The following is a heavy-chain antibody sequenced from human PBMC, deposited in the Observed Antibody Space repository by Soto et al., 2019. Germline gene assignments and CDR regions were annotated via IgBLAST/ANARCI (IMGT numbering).Heavy chain of an antibody. Sequence: ASVKVSCKASGYSFTDYHIHWVRQAPGQGLEWLGRINPKSGGTSTAQKFQGWVTMTRDRSISTVYMELTRLRSDDTAVYFCARGHSTDCSNGVCSFFYNHEMDVWGQGSTVTVSS. V-gene: IGHV1-2*04. J-gene: IGHJ6*02. D-gene: IGHD2-8*01. CDR2: INPKSGGT. CDR1: GYSFTDYH. CDR3: ARGHSTDCSNGVCSFFYNHEMDV.